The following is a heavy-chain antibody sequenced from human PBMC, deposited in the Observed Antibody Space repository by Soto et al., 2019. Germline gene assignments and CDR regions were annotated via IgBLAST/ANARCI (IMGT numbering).Heavy chain of an antibody. D-gene: IGHD6-19*01. Sequence: SETLSLTCTVSGASVSSYFWSWVRQPPGKGLEWIGYIYNSGRTNYNPSLKSRVTISLDTSDNDFSLRLTSLSAADTAVYYCSRVHSGCSWCHGLDVWGQGTMVTVSS. J-gene: IGHJ6*02. CDR2: IYNSGRT. CDR3: SRVHSGCSWCHGLDV. CDR1: GASVSSYF. V-gene: IGHV4-59*02.